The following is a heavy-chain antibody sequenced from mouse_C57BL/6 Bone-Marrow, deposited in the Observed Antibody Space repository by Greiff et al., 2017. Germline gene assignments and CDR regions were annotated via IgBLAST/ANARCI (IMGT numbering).Heavy chain of an antibody. CDR3: ARGGTPFYAMDY. J-gene: IGHJ4*01. CDR1: GYTFTSYW. D-gene: IGHD2-14*01. V-gene: IGHV1-55*01. CDR2: IYPGSGST. Sequence: QVQLQQSGAELVKPGASVKMSCKASGYTFTSYWITWVKQRPGQGLEWIGDIYPGSGSTNYNEKFKSKATLTVDTSSSTAYMQLSSLTSEDSAVYYCARGGTPFYAMDYWGQGTSVTVSS.